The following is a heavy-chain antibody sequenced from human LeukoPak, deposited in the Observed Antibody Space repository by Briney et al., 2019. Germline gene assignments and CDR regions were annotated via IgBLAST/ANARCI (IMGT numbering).Heavy chain of an antibody. J-gene: IGHJ4*02. D-gene: IGHD3-22*01. CDR2: VSISGVNT. V-gene: IGHV3-23*01. CDR3: GKIVCSSGCVFDY. Sequence: GGSLRLSCAASGFTFSSYGMSWVRQAPGKGLEWVSAVSISGVNTYYADSVKGRFTISRDNSKNTVYLQMNSLRAEDTALYYCGKIVCSSGCVFDYWGQGTLVTVSS. CDR1: GFTFSSYG.